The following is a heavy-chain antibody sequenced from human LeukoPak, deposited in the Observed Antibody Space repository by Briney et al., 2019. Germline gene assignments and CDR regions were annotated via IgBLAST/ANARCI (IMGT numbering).Heavy chain of an antibody. CDR3: ARAIGSSWGKVDY. V-gene: IGHV3-74*01. CDR2: IKTDGSRT. D-gene: IGHD6-13*01. CDR1: GFTFSNYW. Sequence: GGSLRLSCVASGFTFSNYWMHWVRQAPGKGLVWVSRIKTDGSRTNYADSVKGRFTISRDNAKNTVHLEMNSLRSEDKAVYYCARAIGSSWGKVDYWGQGTLVTVSS. J-gene: IGHJ4*02.